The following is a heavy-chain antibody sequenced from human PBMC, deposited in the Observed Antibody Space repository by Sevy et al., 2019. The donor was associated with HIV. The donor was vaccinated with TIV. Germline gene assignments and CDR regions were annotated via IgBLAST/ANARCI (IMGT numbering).Heavy chain of an antibody. CDR2: ISSSSSYI. J-gene: IGHJ4*02. CDR3: SGPSSGSYTEPFDY. D-gene: IGHD1-26*01. CDR1: GFTFSSYS. V-gene: IGHV3-21*01. Sequence: GGSLRLSCAASGFTFSSYSMNWVRQAPGKGLEWVSSISSSSSYIYYADSVKGRFTISRDNAKNSLYLQMNSLRAEDTAVDYCSGPSSGSYTEPFDYWGQGTLVTVSS.